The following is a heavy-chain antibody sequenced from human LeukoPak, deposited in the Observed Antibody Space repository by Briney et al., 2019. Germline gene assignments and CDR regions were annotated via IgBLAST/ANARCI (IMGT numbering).Heavy chain of an antibody. CDR1: GGTFSSYA. D-gene: IGHD2-2*01. CDR3: ARGHGAMSWFDP. J-gene: IGHJ5*02. CDR2: IIPIFGTA. V-gene: IGHV1-69*06. Sequence: SVKVSCRASGGTFSSYAISWVRQAPGQGLEWMGGIIPIFGTANYAQKFQGRVTITADKSTSTAYMELSSLRSEDTAVYYCARGHGAMSWFDPWGQGTLVTVSS.